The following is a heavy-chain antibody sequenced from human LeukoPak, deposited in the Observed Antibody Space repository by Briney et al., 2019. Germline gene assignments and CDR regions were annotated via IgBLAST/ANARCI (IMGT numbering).Heavy chain of an antibody. J-gene: IGHJ4*02. Sequence: PGGSLRLSCAASGFTFSSYGMHWVRQAPGKGLEWVAVISYDGSNKYYADSVKGRFTISRDNSKNTLYLQMNSLRAEDTAVYYCAKGKDILTGYSPFDYWGQGTLVTVSS. CDR1: GFTFSSYG. D-gene: IGHD3-9*01. CDR2: ISYDGSNK. CDR3: AKGKDILTGYSPFDY. V-gene: IGHV3-30*18.